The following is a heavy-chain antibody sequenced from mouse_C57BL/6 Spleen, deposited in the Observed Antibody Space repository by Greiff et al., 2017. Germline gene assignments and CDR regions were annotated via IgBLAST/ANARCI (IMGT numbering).Heavy chain of an antibody. D-gene: IGHD1-1*01. V-gene: IGHV1-53*01. CDR1: GYTFTSYW. CDR2: INPSNGGT. J-gene: IGHJ4*01. CDR3: ARSLYYYGSSYYAMDY. Sequence: VQLQQPGTELVKPGASVKLSCKASGYTFTSYWMHWVKQRPGQGLEWIGNINPSNGGTNYNEKFKSKATLTVDKSSSTAYMQLSSLTSEDSAVYYCARSLYYYGSSYYAMDYWGQGTSVTVSS.